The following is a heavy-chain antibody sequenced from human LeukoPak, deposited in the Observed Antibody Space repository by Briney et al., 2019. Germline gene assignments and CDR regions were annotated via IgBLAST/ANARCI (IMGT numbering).Heavy chain of an antibody. V-gene: IGHV4-39*07. CDR3: ARPPYYDSSGYRDY. Sequence: SETLSLTCTVSSDSISSSSYYWGWIRQPPGKGLEWIGSIYHSGSTYYNPSLKSRVTISVDTSKNQFSLKLSSVTAADTAVYYCARPPYYDSSGYRDYWGQGTLVTVSS. CDR2: IYHSGST. J-gene: IGHJ4*02. CDR1: SDSISSSSYY. D-gene: IGHD3-22*01.